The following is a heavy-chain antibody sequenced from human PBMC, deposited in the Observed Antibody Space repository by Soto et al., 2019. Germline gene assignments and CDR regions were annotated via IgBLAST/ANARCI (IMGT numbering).Heavy chain of an antibody. Sequence: PGGSLRLSCAASGFTFSSYAMHWVRQAPGKGLEWVAVISYDGSNKYYADSVKGRFTISRDNSKNTLYLQMNSLRAEDTAVYYCARDSNRYDFWFRSALRPMDVWGQGTTVTVSS. D-gene: IGHD3-3*01. CDR3: ARDSNRYDFWFRSALRPMDV. J-gene: IGHJ6*02. CDR1: GFTFSSYA. V-gene: IGHV3-30-3*01. CDR2: ISYDGSNK.